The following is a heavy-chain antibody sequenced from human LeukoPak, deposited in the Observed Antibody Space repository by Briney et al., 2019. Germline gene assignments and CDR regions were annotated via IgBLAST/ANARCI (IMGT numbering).Heavy chain of an antibody. CDR2: INHSGST. CDR1: GGSISSYY. CDR3: ARGDILTGYQFDY. V-gene: IGHV4-34*01. D-gene: IGHD3-9*01. J-gene: IGHJ4*02. Sequence: SETLSLTCTVSGGSISSYYWSWIRQPPGKGLEWIGEINHSGSTNYNPSLKSRVTISVDTSKNQFSLKLSSVTAADTAVYYCARGDILTGYQFDYWGQGTLVTVSS.